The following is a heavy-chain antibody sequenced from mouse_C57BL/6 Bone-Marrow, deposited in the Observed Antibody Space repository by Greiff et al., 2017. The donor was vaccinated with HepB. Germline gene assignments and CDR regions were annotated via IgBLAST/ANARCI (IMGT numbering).Heavy chain of an antibody. CDR3: ATFSTGTEAFDY. D-gene: IGHD4-1*02. J-gene: IGHJ2*01. CDR1: GYSITSGYD. CDR2: ISYSGST. V-gene: IGHV3-1*01. Sequence: EVKVVESGPGMVKPSQSLSLTCTVTGYSITSGYDWHWIRHFPGNKLEWMGYISYSGSTNYNPSLKSRISITHDTSKNHFFLKLNSVTTEDTATYYCATFSTGTEAFDYWGQGTTLTVSS.